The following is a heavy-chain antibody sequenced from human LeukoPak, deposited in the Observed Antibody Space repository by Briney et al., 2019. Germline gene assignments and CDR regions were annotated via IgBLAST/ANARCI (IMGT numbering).Heavy chain of an antibody. V-gene: IGHV7-4-1*02. J-gene: IGHJ4*02. D-gene: IGHD6-19*01. CDR3: ARGGYSRGQGSPFDY. CDR2: INTNTGNP. Sequence: ASVKVSCKASGYTFTNYPMIWVRQAPGQGLECMGWINTNTGNPTHAQGFTGRFLFSLDTSVGTTYLQIISLKTDDTAVYYCARGGYSRGQGSPFDYWGQGTLVTVSS. CDR1: GYTFTNYP.